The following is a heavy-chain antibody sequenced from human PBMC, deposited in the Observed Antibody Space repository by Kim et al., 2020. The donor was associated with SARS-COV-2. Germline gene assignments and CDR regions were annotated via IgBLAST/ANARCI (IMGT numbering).Heavy chain of an antibody. J-gene: IGHJ3*02. D-gene: IGHD6-19*01. Sequence: GGSLRLSCAASGFTFSNAWMSWVRQAPGKGLEWVGRIKSKTDGGTTDYAAPVKGRFTISRDDSKNTLYLQMNSLKTEDTAVYYCTTDRQWLVRGGAFDIWGQGTMVTVSS. CDR3: TTDRQWLVRGGAFDI. CDR1: GFTFSNAW. V-gene: IGHV3-15*01. CDR2: IKSKTDGGTT.